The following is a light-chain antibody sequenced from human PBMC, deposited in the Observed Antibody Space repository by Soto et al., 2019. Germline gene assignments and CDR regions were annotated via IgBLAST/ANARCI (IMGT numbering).Light chain of an antibody. CDR3: QQYDKLPPIFT. Sequence: DIQMTQSPSSLSASVGDRVTITCQASQDISNYLNWYQQKPGKAPKLLIYDASNLETGVPSRFSGSGSGTDFTFTISSLQHEDIATYYCQQYDKLPPIFTFGPGTKVDIK. CDR2: DAS. V-gene: IGKV1-33*01. CDR1: QDISNY. J-gene: IGKJ3*01.